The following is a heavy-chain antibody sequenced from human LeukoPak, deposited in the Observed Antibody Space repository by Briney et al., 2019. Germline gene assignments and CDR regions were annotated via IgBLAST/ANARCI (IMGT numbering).Heavy chain of an antibody. V-gene: IGHV4-59*12. CDR1: GGSISSYY. CDR2: IYYSGST. Sequence: SETLSLTCTVSGGSISSYYWSWIRQPPGKGLEWIGYIYYSGSTNYNPSLKSRVTISVDTSKNQFSLKLSSVTAADTAVYYCARATPRGVSDYWGQGTLVTVSS. CDR3: ARATPRGVSDY. J-gene: IGHJ4*02. D-gene: IGHD3-10*01.